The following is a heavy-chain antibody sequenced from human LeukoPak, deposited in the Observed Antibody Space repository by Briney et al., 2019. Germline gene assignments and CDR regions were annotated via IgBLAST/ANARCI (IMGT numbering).Heavy chain of an antibody. J-gene: IGHJ4*02. Sequence: GGSLRLSCAASGFTFSSYAMSWVRQAPGKGLEWVAIVLYDGNTEYYADSVRGRFSISRDNSRNILYLQMNSLRAEDTAIYYCARGRTGYTTGPDYWGQGALVTVSS. CDR2: VLYDGNTE. CDR3: ARGRTGYTTGPDY. D-gene: IGHD1-1*01. CDR1: GFTFSSYA. V-gene: IGHV3-33*08.